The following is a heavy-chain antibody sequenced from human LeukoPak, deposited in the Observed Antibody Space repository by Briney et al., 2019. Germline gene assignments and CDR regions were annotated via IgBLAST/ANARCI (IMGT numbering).Heavy chain of an antibody. CDR1: GYTFTGYY. V-gene: IGHV1-18*04. CDR3: SGPWGLRLGELSLYRFSG. Sequence: VSVKVSCKASGYTFTGYYMHWVRQAPGQGLEWMGWISAYNGNTNYAQKLQGRVTMTTDTSTSTAYMELRSLRSDDTAVYYCSGPWGLRLGELSLYRFSGWGQGTLVTVSS. J-gene: IGHJ4*02. D-gene: IGHD3-16*02. CDR2: ISAYNGNT.